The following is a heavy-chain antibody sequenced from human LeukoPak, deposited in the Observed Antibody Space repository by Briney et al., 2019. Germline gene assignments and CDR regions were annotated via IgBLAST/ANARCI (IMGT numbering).Heavy chain of an antibody. D-gene: IGHD2-2*02. J-gene: IGHJ4*02. CDR2: MYYSGGT. CDR1: GGSISSSGYY. V-gene: IGHV4-39*01. Sequence: PSETLSLTCTVSGGSISSSGYYWGWIRQPPGKGLEWIGSMYYSGGTNYNPSVKSRVTISADTSRNQFSLNLSSVTAADTAVYYCYTTSGGRPHWGQGTLVTVSS. CDR3: YTTSGGRPH.